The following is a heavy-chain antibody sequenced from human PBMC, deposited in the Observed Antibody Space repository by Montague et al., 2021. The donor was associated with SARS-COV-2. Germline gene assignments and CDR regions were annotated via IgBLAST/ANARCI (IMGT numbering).Heavy chain of an antibody. V-gene: IGHV2-5*05. J-gene: IGHJ4*02. CDR2: IYGGDEK. CDR3: AHRFAGFFDY. Sequence: PELVKPTQTLTLTCTFSGFSLNTPEAAVGWIRQPPGKALEWLALIYGGDEKRYGPSLQSRVTITRDTSKSQVVLTMTNMDPVDTATYFCAHRFAGFFDYWGQGILVTVSS. CDR1: GFSLNTPEAA.